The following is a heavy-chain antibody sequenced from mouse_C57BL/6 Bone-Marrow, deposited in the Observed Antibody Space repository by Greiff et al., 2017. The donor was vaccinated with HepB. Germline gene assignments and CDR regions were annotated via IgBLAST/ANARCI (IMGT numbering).Heavy chain of an antibody. CDR3: ASFSTTVVAPYAMDY. CDR2: IYRGDGDT. J-gene: IGHJ4*01. Sequence: QVQLKESGPELVKPGASVKISCKASGYAFSSSWMNWVKQRPGKGLEWIGRIYRGDGDTNYNGKFKGKATLTADQSSSTAYMQLSSLTSEDSAVYFCASFSTTVVAPYAMDYWGQGTSVTVSS. CDR1: GYAFSSSW. V-gene: IGHV1-82*01. D-gene: IGHD1-1*01.